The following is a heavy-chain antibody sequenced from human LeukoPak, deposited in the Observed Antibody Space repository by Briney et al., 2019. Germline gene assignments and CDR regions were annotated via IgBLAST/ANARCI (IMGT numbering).Heavy chain of an antibody. D-gene: IGHD3-22*01. CDR2: IYNSGST. Sequence: SETLSLTCTVSGGSLSSGGYYWSWIRQHPGKGLEWIGHIYNSGSTSYNPSLKSRVTISVDTSNSQFSLKLSSVTAADTAVYYCARDFWKYDNSGLRLYYFDYWSQGTLVTVTS. V-gene: IGHV4-31*03. CDR1: GGSLSSGGYY. CDR3: ARDFWKYDNSGLRLYYFDY. J-gene: IGHJ4*02.